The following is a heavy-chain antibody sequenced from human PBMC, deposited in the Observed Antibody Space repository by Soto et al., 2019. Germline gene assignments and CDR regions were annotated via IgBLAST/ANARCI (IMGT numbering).Heavy chain of an antibody. CDR3: ARMYNSGFYRPEGDYYFYGMDV. Sequence: SETLSLTCAVYGGSFSGYYWSWIRQPPGKGLEWIGEINHSGSTKYNPSLKSRVTMSADTSVNQFSLTLRSVTAADTAIYYCARMYNSGFYRPEGDYYFYGMDVWGQGTTVTVSS. CDR2: INHSGST. CDR1: GGSFSGYY. V-gene: IGHV4-34*01. J-gene: IGHJ6*02. D-gene: IGHD6-19*01.